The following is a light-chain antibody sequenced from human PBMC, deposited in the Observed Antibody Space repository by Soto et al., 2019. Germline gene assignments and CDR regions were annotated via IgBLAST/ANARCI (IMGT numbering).Light chain of an antibody. Sequence: DSVMTRSPLSLSVTPGEPASISCRYSQSLLHSNGYNYVDWYLQRPGQSPQLLIYLGSHRASGVPDRFSGSGSGKDFTLKISRVEAEDVGVYYCMQALQIRVEFGQGTKVQI. CDR1: QSLLHSNGYNY. J-gene: IGKJ1*01. CDR3: MQALQIRVE. CDR2: LGS. V-gene: IGKV2-28*01.